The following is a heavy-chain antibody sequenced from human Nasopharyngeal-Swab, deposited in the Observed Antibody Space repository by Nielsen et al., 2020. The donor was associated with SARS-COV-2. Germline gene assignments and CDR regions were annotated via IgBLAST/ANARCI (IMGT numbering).Heavy chain of an antibody. CDR1: GYTFTSYD. J-gene: IGHJ4*02. D-gene: IGHD3-10*01. V-gene: IGHV1-8*01. CDR3: ARDVGFSAPD. CDR2: MNPNSSNT. Sequence: ASVKVSCKVSGYTFTSYDINWVRQATGQGLEWMGWMNPNSSNTGYAQKFQGRVTITADKSTSTAYMELSSLRSEDTAVYYCARDVGFSAPDWGQGTLVTVSS.